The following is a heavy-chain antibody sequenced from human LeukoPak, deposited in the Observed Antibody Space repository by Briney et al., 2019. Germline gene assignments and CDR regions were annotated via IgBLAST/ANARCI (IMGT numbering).Heavy chain of an antibody. J-gene: IGHJ4*02. V-gene: IGHV1-18*01. Sequence: ASVKVSCKASGYTFTSYGISWVRQAPGQGLEWMGWISAYNGNTNYAQKLQGRVTMTTDTSTSTAYMELRCLRSDDTAVYYCARSGSGSYFSQNFDWGQGTLVTVSS. CDR3: ARSGSGSYFSQNFD. CDR1: GYTFTSYG. CDR2: ISAYNGNT. D-gene: IGHD1-26*01.